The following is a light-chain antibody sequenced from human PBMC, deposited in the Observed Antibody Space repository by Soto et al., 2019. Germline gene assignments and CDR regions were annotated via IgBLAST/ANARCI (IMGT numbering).Light chain of an antibody. CDR3: QQYASATRT. Sequence: EIVLTQSPGTLSLSPGERATLLCRASQSFTTSQVAWYQQRPGQAPRVLIFWASRRATGSPDRFSGSGSGTDFTLTSSRLEPEDSAVYYCQQYASATRTFGQGTKVDIK. CDR2: WAS. CDR1: QSFTTSQ. V-gene: IGKV3-20*01. J-gene: IGKJ1*01.